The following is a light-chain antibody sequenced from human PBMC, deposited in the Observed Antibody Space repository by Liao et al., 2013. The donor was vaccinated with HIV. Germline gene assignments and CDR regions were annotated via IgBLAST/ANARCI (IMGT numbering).Light chain of an antibody. CDR3: QTWDNSNMI. J-gene: IGLJ2*01. Sequence: YELTQPPSVSVSPGQTASITCSGDKLGDKYVCWYQQKPGQSPLLVIYQDTKRPSGIPERFSGSQSGSTATLTISGTQTLDEADYYCQTWDNSNMIFGGGTTLTVL. CDR2: QDT. CDR1: KLGDKY. V-gene: IGLV3-1*01.